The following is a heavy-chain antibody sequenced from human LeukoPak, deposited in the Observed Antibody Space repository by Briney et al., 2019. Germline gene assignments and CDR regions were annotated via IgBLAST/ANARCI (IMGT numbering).Heavy chain of an antibody. CDR1: GESVSNNSAA. D-gene: IGHD5-18*01. CDR2: TYHRSQWYS. Sequence: SQTLSLTCAIPGESVSNNSAAWNWVRQSPSRGLEWLGRTYHRSQWYSDYAVSVKGRITINPDTSKNQFSLHLNSLTPEDAAVYFCAREGQGYNYDVFDYWGPGILVTISS. V-gene: IGHV6-1*01. CDR3: AREGQGYNYDVFDY. J-gene: IGHJ4*02.